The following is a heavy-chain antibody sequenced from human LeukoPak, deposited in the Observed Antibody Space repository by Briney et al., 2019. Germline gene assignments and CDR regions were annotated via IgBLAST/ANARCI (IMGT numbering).Heavy chain of an antibody. J-gene: IGHJ6*03. CDR2: ISSSSSYI. CDR3: ARFVRIYSGPYYYYYYMDV. CDR1: GFTFSSYG. Sequence: GGSLRLSCAASGFTFSSYGMSWVRQAPGKGLEWVSSISSSSSYIYYADSVKGRFTISRDNAKNSLYLQMNSLRAEDTAVYYCARFVRIYSGPYYYYYYMDVWGKGTTVTVSS. D-gene: IGHD3-10*02. V-gene: IGHV3-21*01.